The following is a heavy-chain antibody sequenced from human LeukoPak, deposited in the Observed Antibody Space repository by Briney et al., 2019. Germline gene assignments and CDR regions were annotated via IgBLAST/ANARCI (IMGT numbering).Heavy chain of an antibody. Sequence: GGSLRLSCAASGFTVSANYMSWVRQAPGKGLEWVSAISGSGGNTYYADSVKGRFTISRDNSKSTLYLQMNNLRAEDTAVYYCANGMDVWGQGTTVTVSS. V-gene: IGHV3-23*01. CDR3: ANGMDV. CDR1: GFTVSANY. CDR2: ISGSGGNT. J-gene: IGHJ6*02.